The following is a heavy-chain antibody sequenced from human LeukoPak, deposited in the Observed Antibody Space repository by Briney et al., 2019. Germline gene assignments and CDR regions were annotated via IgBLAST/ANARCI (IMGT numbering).Heavy chain of an antibody. V-gene: IGHV4-34*01. Sequence: GSLRLSCTASGFTFGDYAMSWFRQAPGKGLEWIGEINHSGSTNYNPSLKSRVTISVDTSKNQFSLKLSSVTAADTAVYYCAREDCSGGSCYSSPFDYWGQGTLVTVSS. CDR2: INHSGST. CDR1: GFTFGDYA. J-gene: IGHJ4*02. D-gene: IGHD2-15*01. CDR3: AREDCSGGSCYSSPFDY.